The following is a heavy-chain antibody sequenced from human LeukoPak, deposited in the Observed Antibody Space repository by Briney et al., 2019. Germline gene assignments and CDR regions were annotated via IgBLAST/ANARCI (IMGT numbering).Heavy chain of an antibody. V-gene: IGHV5-10-1*01. D-gene: IGHD6-19*01. CDR2: IDPTDSYT. CDR1: GYSFSSYW. Sequence: GDSLKISCQGSGYSFSSYWISWVRQLPGKGLEWMGRIDPTDSYTDYSPSFQGHVTISVDRSISTAYLQWSSLKASDTAMYFCASSRAGTLKVHNWFDPWGQGSLVTVSS. J-gene: IGHJ5*02. CDR3: ASSRAGTLKVHNWFDP.